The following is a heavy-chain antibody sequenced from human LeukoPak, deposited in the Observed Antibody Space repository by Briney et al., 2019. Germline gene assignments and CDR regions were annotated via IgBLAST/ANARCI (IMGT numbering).Heavy chain of an antibody. CDR2: INPNSGGT. V-gene: IGHV1-2*02. J-gene: IGHJ3*02. CDR3: AGAKPGIAVADVFAI. CDR1: GYTFTGYY. D-gene: IGHD6-19*01. Sequence: GASVKVSCKASGYTFTGYYMHWVRQAPGQGLGWMGWINPNSGGTNYAQKFQGRVTMTRDTSISTAYMELSRLRSDATAVYYCAGAKPGIAVADVFAIWGEGTMVTVSS.